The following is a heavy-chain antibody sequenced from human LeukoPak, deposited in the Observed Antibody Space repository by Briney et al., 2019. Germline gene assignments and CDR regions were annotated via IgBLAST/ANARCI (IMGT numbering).Heavy chain of an antibody. CDR2: ISSSSSYI. J-gene: IGHJ4*02. D-gene: IGHD4-11*01. V-gene: IGHV3-21*01. CDR3: ASYSNYGEPFDY. Sequence: GGSLRLSCAASGFTFSSYSMNWVRQSPGKGLECVSSISSSSSYIYYADSVKARFTISRDNAKNSLYLQMNSVRAEDTAVYYCASYSNYGEPFDYWGQGTLVTVSS. CDR1: GFTFSSYS.